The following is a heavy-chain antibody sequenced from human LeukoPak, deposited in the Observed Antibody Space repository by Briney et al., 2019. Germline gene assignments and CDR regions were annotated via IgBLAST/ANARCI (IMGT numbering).Heavy chain of an antibody. V-gene: IGHV1-2*02. D-gene: IGHD6-19*01. CDR1: GYTFNAYY. Sequence: ASVNVSCKASGYTFNAYYIHWVRQAPGQGLEWMGWINPNTGGTNYAQTFQGRVTMTRDTSINTAYMEVSRLRSDDTAVYYCARWRSGAVAGADSWGQGTLVIVSS. CDR2: INPNTGGT. J-gene: IGHJ4*02. CDR3: ARWRSGAVAGADS.